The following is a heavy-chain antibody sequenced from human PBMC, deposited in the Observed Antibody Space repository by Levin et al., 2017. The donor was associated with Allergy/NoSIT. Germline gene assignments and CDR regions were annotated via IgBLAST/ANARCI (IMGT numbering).Heavy chain of an antibody. J-gene: IGHJ4*02. V-gene: IGHV7-4-1*02. CDR3: SNAGYLDY. CDR1: GYTFTNFG. Sequence: PGGSLRLSCKASGYTFTNFGMNWVRQAPGQGLEWMGWINTITGKPTYAPGFTGRFVFSLDTSVTTAYLQINSLETEDTAVYYCSNAGYLDYWGQGTLVTVSS. D-gene: IGHD6-13*01. CDR2: INTITGKP.